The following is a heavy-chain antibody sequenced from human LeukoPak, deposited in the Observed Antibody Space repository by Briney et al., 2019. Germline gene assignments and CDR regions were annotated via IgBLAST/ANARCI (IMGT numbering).Heavy chain of an antibody. CDR1: GGSISSGGYY. Sequence: SETLSLTCTVSGGSISSGGYYWSWIRQHPGKGLEWIGYIYYSGSTYYNPSLKSRVTISVDMSKNQFSLKLSSVTAADTAVYYCARRGIYSKTMDVWGQGTTVTVSS. J-gene: IGHJ6*02. CDR3: ARRGIYSKTMDV. V-gene: IGHV4-31*03. D-gene: IGHD4-11*01. CDR2: IYYSGST.